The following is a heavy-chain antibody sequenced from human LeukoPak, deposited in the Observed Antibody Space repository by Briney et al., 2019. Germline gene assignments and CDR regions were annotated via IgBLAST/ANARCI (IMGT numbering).Heavy chain of an antibody. Sequence: ASVKVSCKASGYTFTSYYMHWVRQAPGQGLEWMGIINPSGGSTSYAQKFQGRVTMTRDTSTSTVCMELSSLRSEDTAVYYCAREMATIYYFDYWGQGTLVTVSS. CDR2: INPSGGST. V-gene: IGHV1-46*01. D-gene: IGHD5-24*01. CDR3: AREMATIYYFDY. J-gene: IGHJ4*02. CDR1: GYTFTSYY.